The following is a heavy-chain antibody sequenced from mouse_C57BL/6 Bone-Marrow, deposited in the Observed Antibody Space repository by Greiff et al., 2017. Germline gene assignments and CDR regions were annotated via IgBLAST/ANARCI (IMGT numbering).Heavy chain of an antibody. CDR3: TIITTAY. V-gene: IGHV1-5*01. CDR2: IYPGNSDT. D-gene: IGHD6-1*01. CDR1: GYTFTSYW. Sequence: EVQLQQSGTVLARPGASVKMSCKTSGYTFTSYWMHWVKQRPGQGLEWIGAIYPGNSDTSYNQKFKGKAKLTAGTSASTAYMELSSLTNEDSAVYYCTIITTAYWGQGTLVTVSA. J-gene: IGHJ3*01.